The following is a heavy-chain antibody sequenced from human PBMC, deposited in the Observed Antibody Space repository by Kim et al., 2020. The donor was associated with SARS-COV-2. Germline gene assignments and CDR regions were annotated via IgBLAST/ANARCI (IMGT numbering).Heavy chain of an antibody. D-gene: IGHD1-7*01. J-gene: IGHJ4*02. CDR3: AKDRRCITGTCFFDY. Sequence: DPGKGWFTIVRDNSKNTLYLQMNSLRAEDTAVYYCAKDRRCITGTCFFDYWGQGTLVTVSS. V-gene: IGHV3-23*01.